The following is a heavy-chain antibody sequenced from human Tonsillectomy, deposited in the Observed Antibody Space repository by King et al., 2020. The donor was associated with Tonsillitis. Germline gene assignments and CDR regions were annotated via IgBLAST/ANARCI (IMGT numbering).Heavy chain of an antibody. CDR3: ARDYYSFGLFDY. J-gene: IGHJ4*02. V-gene: IGHV3-53*01. CDR2: IYSGGST. CDR1: GFTVSSNY. Sequence: VQLVESGGGLIQPGGSLRLSCAASGFTVSSNYMNWVRQAPGKGLEWVPVIYSGGSTYYAASVKGRFTISRDNSKNTLYLQLNSLRAEDTAVYYCARDYYSFGLFDYWGQGTLVTVSS. D-gene: IGHD5-18*01.